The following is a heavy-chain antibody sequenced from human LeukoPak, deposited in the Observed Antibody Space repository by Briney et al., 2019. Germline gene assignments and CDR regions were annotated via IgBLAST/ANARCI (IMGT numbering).Heavy chain of an antibody. CDR1: GFTFSSYW. J-gene: IGHJ4*02. CDR3: ARGYRGITVDY. CDR2: INSDGSST. D-gene: IGHD1-14*01. V-gene: IGHV3-74*01. Sequence: GGSLRLSCAASGFTFSSYWMHWVRQAPGKGLVWVSRINSDGSSTSYANSVRGRFTISRDNAKNTLYLQMNSLRAEDTAVYYCARGYRGITVDYWGQGTLVTVSS.